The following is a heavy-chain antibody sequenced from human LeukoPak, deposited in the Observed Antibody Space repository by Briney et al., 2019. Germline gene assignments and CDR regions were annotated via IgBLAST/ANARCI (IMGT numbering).Heavy chain of an antibody. CDR2: IKQDGSEK. V-gene: IGHV3-7*03. CDR3: GRVAHLDYDILTGSYFDY. CDR1: GFTFSSYW. J-gene: IGHJ4*02. D-gene: IGHD3-9*01. Sequence: GGSLRLSCAASGFTFSSYWMSWVRQAPGKGLEWVANIKQDGSEKYYVDSVKGRFTISRDNAKNSLYLQMNSLRAEDTAVYYCGRVAHLDYDILTGSYFDYWGQGTLVTVSS.